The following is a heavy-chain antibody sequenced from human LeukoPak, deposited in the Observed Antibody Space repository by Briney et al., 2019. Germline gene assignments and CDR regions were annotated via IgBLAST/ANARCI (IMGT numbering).Heavy chain of an antibody. J-gene: IGHJ6*02. V-gene: IGHV3-48*02. Sequence: GGSLRLSCAASGFTFSSYSMNWVRQAPGEGLEWVSYISSSSSTIYYADSVKGRFTISIDNAKNSLYLQMNSLRDEDTAVYYCARDRLYCSGGSCYSLGMDVWGQGTTVTVSS. CDR3: ARDRLYCSGGSCYSLGMDV. CDR1: GFTFSSYS. CDR2: ISSSSSTI. D-gene: IGHD2-15*01.